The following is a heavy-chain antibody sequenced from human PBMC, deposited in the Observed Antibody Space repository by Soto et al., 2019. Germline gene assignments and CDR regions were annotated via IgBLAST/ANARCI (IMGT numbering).Heavy chain of an antibody. J-gene: IGHJ5*01. CDR3: ARGSSSWPGGDWFDS. CDR2: INPNSGGT. Sequence: ASVKVSCKASGYTFTGYYMHWVRQAPGQGLEWMGWINPNSGGTNYAQKFQGWVTMTRDTSISTAYMELSRLRSDDTAVYYCARGSSSWPGGDWFDSWGQGTLVTVSS. D-gene: IGHD6-13*01. V-gene: IGHV1-2*04. CDR1: GYTFTGYY.